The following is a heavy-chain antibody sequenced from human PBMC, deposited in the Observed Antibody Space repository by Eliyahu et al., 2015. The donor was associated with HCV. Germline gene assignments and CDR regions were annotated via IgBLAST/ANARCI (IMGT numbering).Heavy chain of an antibody. V-gene: IGHV3-74*03. CDR3: VREAVTFDY. D-gene: IGHD4-17*01. Sequence: EVQLVESGGGLIQPGGSLRLSCAASXFXFSTFWMHWVXQVPGKGLVWVAHINSAGSTTTYADSVKGRFTISRDNTKNTLSLQMNSLRAEDTAVYYCVREAVTFDYWGQGALVTVSS. CDR2: INSAGSTT. J-gene: IGHJ4*02. CDR1: XFXFSTFW.